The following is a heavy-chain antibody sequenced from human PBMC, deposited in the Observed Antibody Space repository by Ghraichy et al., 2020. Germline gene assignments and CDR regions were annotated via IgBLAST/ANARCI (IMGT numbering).Heavy chain of an antibody. CDR1: GGSVSSASYY. D-gene: IGHD6-6*01. CDR3: ARGNSVEARSAYYTGMDV. Sequence: SETLSLTCTVSGGSVSSASYYWTWIRQPPGKGLEWIGYIYYNGNTNYNPSLKSRVTFSVDTSKNQFSLKLSSVTAADTAIYYRARGNSVEARSAYYTGMDVWGLGTTVTVSS. CDR2: IYYNGNT. V-gene: IGHV4-61*01. J-gene: IGHJ6*02.